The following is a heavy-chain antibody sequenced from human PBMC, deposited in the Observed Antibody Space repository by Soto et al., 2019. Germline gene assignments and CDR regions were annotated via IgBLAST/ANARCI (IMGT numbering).Heavy chain of an antibody. Sequence: SETLSLTCTVSGGSISSSDYYWSWIRQPPGKGLEWIGYIYYSGSTYYNPSLKSRVFISVDTSKNQFSLNLNSVTAADTAVYYCARLGNTKAQFYYYFGLDVWGQGTTVTVSS. CDR2: IYYSGST. CDR1: GGSISSSDYY. V-gene: IGHV4-30-4*01. J-gene: IGHJ6*02. CDR3: ARLGNTKAQFYYYFGLDV.